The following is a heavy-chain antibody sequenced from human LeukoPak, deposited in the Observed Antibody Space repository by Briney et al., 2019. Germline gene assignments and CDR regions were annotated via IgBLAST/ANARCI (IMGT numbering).Heavy chain of an antibody. D-gene: IGHD4-17*01. CDR1: GFSFISYG. J-gene: IGHJ4*02. CDR3: AKRPSDYGDYVTYFDY. Sequence: PGGSLRLSCAASGFSFISYGMHWVRQVPGQGLEWVGVISDDGRNKKYADSVKGRFTISRDNSKDTLYLQMNSLRDEDTAVYYCAKRPSDYGDYVTYFDYWGQGTLVTVSS. V-gene: IGHV3-30*18. CDR2: ISDDGRNK.